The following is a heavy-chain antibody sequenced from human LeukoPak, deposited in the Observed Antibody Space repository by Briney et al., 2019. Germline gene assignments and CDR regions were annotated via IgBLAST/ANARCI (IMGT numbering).Heavy chain of an antibody. D-gene: IGHD2-2*01. CDR3: ARGKNGCSSTSCYAGLFDY. J-gene: IGHJ4*02. CDR1: GFTFSDYY. V-gene: IGHV3-11*01. Sequence: GGSLRLSCAASGFTFSDYYMSWIRQAPGKVLEWVSYISSSGSTIYYADSVKGRFTISRDNAKNSLYLQMNSLRAEDTAVYYCARGKNGCSSTSCYAGLFDYWGQGTLVTVSS. CDR2: ISSSGSTI.